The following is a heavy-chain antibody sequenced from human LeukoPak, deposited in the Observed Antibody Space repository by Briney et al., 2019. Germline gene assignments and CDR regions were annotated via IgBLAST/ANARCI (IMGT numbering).Heavy chain of an antibody. CDR2: INHSGST. CDR3: PRSTRGYEETFDC. D-gene: IGHD2-15*01. J-gene: IGHJ4*02. V-gene: IGHV4-34*01. Sequence: SETVSLTCAVYGGSFSGYYWSWIRQPPGQGLEWNVEINHSGSTNSKTSLKSRVTTSVDTSKNQFSLKLRSVAAADTAVYYCPRSTRGYEETFDCCGEGRLVTASS. CDR1: GGSFSGYY.